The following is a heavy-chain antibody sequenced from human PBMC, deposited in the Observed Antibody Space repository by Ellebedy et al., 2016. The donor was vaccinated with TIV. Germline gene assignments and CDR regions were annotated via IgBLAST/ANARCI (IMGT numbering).Heavy chain of an antibody. CDR1: GFSFTGYY. CDR2: INPDSGDT. J-gene: IGHJ4*02. D-gene: IGHD1-26*01. CDR3: VRGSGIVEWDVILGDY. V-gene: IGHV1-2*02. Sequence: AASVKVSCKASGFSFTGYYMHWVRQAPGQRPEWMGWINPDSGDTDYDPKFQGRVTMTGDTSITTAYMEMSRLTSDDTAIYYCVRGSGIVEWDVILGDYWGQGTLVTVSS.